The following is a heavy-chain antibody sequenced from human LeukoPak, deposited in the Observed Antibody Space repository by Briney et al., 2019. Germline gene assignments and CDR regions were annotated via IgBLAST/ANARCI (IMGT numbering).Heavy chain of an antibody. CDR2: ISSSGSTM. V-gene: IGHV3-48*03. J-gene: IGHJ4*02. CDR1: GFTFSSYE. CDR3: ARHYGWYDY. Sequence: PGGSLRLSCAASGFTFSSYEMNWVRQAPGKGLEWISYISSSGSTMYADSVKGRFTISRDNAKNSLYLQMNSLRAEDTAVYYCARHYGWYDYWGQGTLVTVSS. D-gene: IGHD6-19*01.